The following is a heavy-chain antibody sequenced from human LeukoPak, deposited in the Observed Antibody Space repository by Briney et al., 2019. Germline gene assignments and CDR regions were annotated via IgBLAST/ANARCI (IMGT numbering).Heavy chain of an antibody. Sequence: GGSLRLSCAASGFTFSTYGMHWVRQAPGKGLEGVAFMHYDGNIKYYADSVKGRFTISRDTSKNTLYLQMNSLRVEDTAVYYCAKDACSGGTCYGGWYCDLWGRGTLVTVSS. J-gene: IGHJ2*01. D-gene: IGHD2-15*01. V-gene: IGHV3-30*02. CDR2: MHYDGNIK. CDR3: AKDACSGGTCYGGWYCDL. CDR1: GFTFSTYG.